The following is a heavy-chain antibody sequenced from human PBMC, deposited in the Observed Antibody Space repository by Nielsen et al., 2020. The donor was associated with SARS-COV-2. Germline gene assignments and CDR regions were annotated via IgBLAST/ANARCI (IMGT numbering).Heavy chain of an antibody. Sequence: GESLKISCKGSGYSFATSWIGWVRQMPGKGLEWMGIIYPDDSDTRYSPSFQGQVTISADKSISTAYLQWSSLKASDTAMYYCARLGLLEPIDYWGQGTLVTVSS. CDR2: IYPDDSDT. V-gene: IGHV5-51*01. D-gene: IGHD3-3*01. CDR3: ARLGLLEPIDY. CDR1: GYSFATSW. J-gene: IGHJ4*02.